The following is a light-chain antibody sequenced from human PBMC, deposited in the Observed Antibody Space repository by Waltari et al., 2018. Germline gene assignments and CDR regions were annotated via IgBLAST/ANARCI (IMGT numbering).Light chain of an antibody. CDR2: DAF. Sequence: IQITPYPFSLFASGRERITITCQASQDITSYLNCYQQKPGKVPNLLIHDAFNLEIGVPSRFSGSGSGTDFTFTISTLQPEDIATYYCQQYDKLTFGGGTKVEIK. CDR1: QDITSY. J-gene: IGKJ4*01. V-gene: IGKV1-33*01. CDR3: QQYDKLT.